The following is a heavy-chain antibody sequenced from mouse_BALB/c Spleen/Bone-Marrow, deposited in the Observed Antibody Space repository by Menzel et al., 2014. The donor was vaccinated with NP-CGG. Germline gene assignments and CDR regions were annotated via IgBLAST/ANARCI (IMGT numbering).Heavy chain of an antibody. CDR2: ISCYNGAT. J-gene: IGHJ2*01. Sequence: LVKIGASVKISCKASGYSFTGYYMHWVKQSHGKSLEWIGYISCYNGATSYNQKFKGKATFTVDTSSSRGYMQFNSLTSEGSAVYYCARGDGYYVDFDYWGQGTTLTVSS. V-gene: IGHV1S34*01. CDR3: ARGDGYYVDFDY. CDR1: GYSFTGYY. D-gene: IGHD2-3*01.